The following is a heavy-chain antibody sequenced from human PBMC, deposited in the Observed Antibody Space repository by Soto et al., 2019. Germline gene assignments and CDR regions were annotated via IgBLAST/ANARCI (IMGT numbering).Heavy chain of an antibody. CDR3: ARDPWGGAVDAFDI. CDR2: INGGNGNT. D-gene: IGHD3-10*01. V-gene: IGHV1-3*01. Sequence: QVQFVQSGAEVKKPGASVKVSCKASGYSFTNYGIHWVRQAPGQRLEWMGWINGGNGNTKYSQKFQGRVTITMDTSASTAYMELSSLRSEDTAVYYCARDPWGGAVDAFDIWGQGTMVSVSS. J-gene: IGHJ3*02. CDR1: GYSFTNYG.